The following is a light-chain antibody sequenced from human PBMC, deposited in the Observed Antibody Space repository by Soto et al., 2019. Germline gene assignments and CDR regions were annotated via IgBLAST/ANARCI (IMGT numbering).Light chain of an antibody. Sequence: QSALTQPRSVSGAPGQSFTISCTGTSSDVGGYNFVSWYQQHPGKAPKLMIYDLSQRPSGVPDRFSGSKSGNTASLTISGLQSEDESEYYCCAYAGSNTFVLFGGGTKLTVL. CDR3: CAYAGSNTFVL. CDR2: DLS. V-gene: IGLV2-11*01. J-gene: IGLJ2*01. CDR1: SSDVGGYNF.